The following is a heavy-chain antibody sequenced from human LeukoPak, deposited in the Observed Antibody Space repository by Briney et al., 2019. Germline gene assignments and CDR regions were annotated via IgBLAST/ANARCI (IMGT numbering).Heavy chain of an antibody. CDR3: ASWAGNTQSDSWSGPFDY. J-gene: IGHJ4*02. Sequence: GGSLRLSCAASGFTFSSYSMNWVRQAPGKGLEWVSYISSSSSTIYYADSVKGRFTISRDNAKNSLYLQMNSLRAEDTAVYYCASWAGNTQSDSWSGPFDYWGQGSLVTVSS. D-gene: IGHD3-3*01. CDR1: GFTFSSYS. V-gene: IGHV3-48*04. CDR2: ISSSSSTI.